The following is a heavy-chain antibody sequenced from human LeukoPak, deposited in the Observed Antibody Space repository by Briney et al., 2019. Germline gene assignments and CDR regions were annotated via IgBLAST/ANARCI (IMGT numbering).Heavy chain of an antibody. Sequence: GESLKISCKGSGYSFTSYWIGWVRQMPGKGLEWMGIIYPGDSDTRYSPSFQGQVTISADKSISTAYLQWSSLKASDTAMYYCARRHADCSGGSCYGTRYYFDYWGQGTLVTVSS. CDR1: GYSFTSYW. CDR3: ARRHADCSGGSCYGTRYYFDY. V-gene: IGHV5-51*01. D-gene: IGHD2-15*01. J-gene: IGHJ4*02. CDR2: IYPGDSDT.